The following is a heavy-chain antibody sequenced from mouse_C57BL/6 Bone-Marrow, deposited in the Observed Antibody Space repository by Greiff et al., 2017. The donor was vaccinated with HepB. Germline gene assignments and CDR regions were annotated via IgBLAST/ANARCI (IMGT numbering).Heavy chain of an antibody. V-gene: IGHV10-3*01. CDR1: GFTFNTYA. Sequence: EVQLVESGGGLVQPKGSLKLSCAASGFTFNTYAMHWVRQAPGKGLEWVARIRSKSSNYATYYADSVKDRFTISRYDSQSMLYLQMNNLKTEDTARYYCVREGDDGYYPAWFAYWGQGTLVTVSA. CDR3: VREGDDGYYPAWFAY. J-gene: IGHJ3*01. CDR2: IRSKSSNYAT. D-gene: IGHD2-3*01.